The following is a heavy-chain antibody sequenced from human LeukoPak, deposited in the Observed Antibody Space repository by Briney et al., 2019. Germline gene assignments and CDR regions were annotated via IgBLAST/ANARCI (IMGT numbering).Heavy chain of an antibody. J-gene: IGHJ6*02. CDR2: INPNSGGT. CDR3: ARDPYAPIAQQRAYYYYCGIDV. CDR1: GYTFTGYY. V-gene: IGHV1-2*02. Sequence: ASVKVSCKASGYTFTGYYMHWVRQAPGHGLEWMGWINPNSGGTNYAQKFQGRVTMTRDTSISTAYMELSRLRSDDPAVYYCARDPYAPIAQQRAYYYYCGIDVWGQGTTVTVSS. D-gene: IGHD6-13*01.